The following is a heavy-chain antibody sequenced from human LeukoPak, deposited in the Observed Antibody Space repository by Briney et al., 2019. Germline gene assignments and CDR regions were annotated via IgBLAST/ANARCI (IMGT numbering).Heavy chain of an antibody. Sequence: PGGSLRLSCAASGFTFSSYSMNWVSQAPGKGLEWVSSISSSSSYIYYADSVKGRFTISRDNAKNSLYLQMNSLRAEDTAVYYCATQVDSTLTRSDIWGQGTMVTVSS. CDR3: ATQVDSTLTRSDI. V-gene: IGHV3-21*01. J-gene: IGHJ3*02. CDR2: ISSSSSYI. CDR1: GFTFSSYS. D-gene: IGHD5-12*01.